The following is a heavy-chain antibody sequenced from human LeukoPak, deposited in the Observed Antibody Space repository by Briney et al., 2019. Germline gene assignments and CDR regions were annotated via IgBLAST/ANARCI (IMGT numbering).Heavy chain of an antibody. CDR1: GGTFSSYA. CDR3: AREGSRHAFDI. V-gene: IGHV1-69*13. D-gene: IGHD2-2*01. J-gene: IGHJ3*02. CDR2: IIPIFGTA. Sequence: GASVTVSCKASGGTFSSYAISWVRQAPGQGLEWMGGIIPIFGTANYAQKFQGRVTITADESTSTAYTELSSLRSEDTAVYYCAREGSRHAFDIWGQGTMVTVSS.